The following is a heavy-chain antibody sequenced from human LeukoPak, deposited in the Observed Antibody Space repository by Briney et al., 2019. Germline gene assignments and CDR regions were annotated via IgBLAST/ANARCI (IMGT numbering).Heavy chain of an antibody. V-gene: IGHV3-15*01. CDR1: GFTFSTYA. J-gene: IGHJ4*02. CDR3: TTATKSGTYSRGY. D-gene: IGHD1-26*01. Sequence: GGSLRLSCAASGFTFSTYAMTWVRQAPGKGLEWVGRIKSKTDGGTTDYAAPVKGRFTISRDDSKNTLYLQMNSLQTEDTAVYYCTTATKSGTYSRGYWGQGTLVTVSS. CDR2: IKSKTDGGTT.